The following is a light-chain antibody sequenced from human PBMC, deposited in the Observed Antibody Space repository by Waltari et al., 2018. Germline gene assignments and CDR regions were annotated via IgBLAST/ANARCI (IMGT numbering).Light chain of an antibody. CDR3: QQYNHWPPLT. V-gene: IGKV3-15*01. Sequence: EIVMTQSPATLSVSPGDRATLSCRASQSISSNLVWYQQKPGQAPRLLIYAASTRATGIPARFSGSGSGTEFTLTISSLQSEDFAAYYCQQYNHWPPLTFGGGTKVEIK. CDR2: AAS. CDR1: QSISSN. J-gene: IGKJ4*01.